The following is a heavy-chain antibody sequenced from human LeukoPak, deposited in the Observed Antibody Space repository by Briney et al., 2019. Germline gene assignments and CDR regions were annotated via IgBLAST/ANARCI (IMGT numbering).Heavy chain of an antibody. CDR1: GYTFTGYY. V-gene: IGHV1-2*02. D-gene: IGHD3-22*01. CDR3: AREHSSGYYFDAFDI. Sequence: ASVKVSCKASGYTFTGYYMHWVRQAPGQGLEWMGWINPNSGGTNYAQKFQGRVTMTRDTSISTAYMELSRLRSDDTAVYYCAREHSSGYYFDAFDIWGQGTMVTVSS. CDR2: INPNSGGT. J-gene: IGHJ3*02.